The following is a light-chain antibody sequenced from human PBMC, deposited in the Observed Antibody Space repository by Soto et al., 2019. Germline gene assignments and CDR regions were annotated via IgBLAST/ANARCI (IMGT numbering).Light chain of an antibody. CDR1: QSLLHSNGYNY. V-gene: IGKV2-28*01. CDR2: LGS. CDR3: MQALQTEGT. J-gene: IGKJ1*01. Sequence: DIVMTQSPLSLPVTPGEPASISCRSSQSLLHSNGYNYLDWYLQKPGQSPQLLIYLGSNRSSGVPDRFSGSGSGKDFTLKISRVEAEDVGVYYCMQALQTEGTFGQGTKVEIK.